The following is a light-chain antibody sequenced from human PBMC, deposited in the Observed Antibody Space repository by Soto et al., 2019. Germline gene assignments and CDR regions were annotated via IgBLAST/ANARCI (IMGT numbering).Light chain of an antibody. CDR2: EVS. Sequence: SALTQPPSASGSPGQSVTISCTGNSNDVGHSSFISWYQQHPGKGPKLIIYEVSKRPSGVPDRFSGSKSGNTASLSVSGVQDEDEADYFCNAQADNGKHVFGTGTKVTVL. CDR1: SNDVGHSSF. V-gene: IGLV2-8*01. CDR3: NAQADNGKHV. J-gene: IGLJ1*01.